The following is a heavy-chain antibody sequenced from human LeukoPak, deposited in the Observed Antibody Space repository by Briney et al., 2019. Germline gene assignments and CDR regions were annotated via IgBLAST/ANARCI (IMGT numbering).Heavy chain of an antibody. Sequence: GRSLRLSCAASGFTFSSYGMHWVRQAPGKGLEWVAVISYDASNTYYADSVKGRFTISRDNSKNMLYLQMNSLRAEDTAVYYCAKPYYYGSRSYMDYWGQGTLVTVSS. CDR1: GFTFSSYG. D-gene: IGHD3-10*01. CDR2: ISYDASNT. CDR3: AKPYYYGSRSYMDY. J-gene: IGHJ4*02. V-gene: IGHV3-30*18.